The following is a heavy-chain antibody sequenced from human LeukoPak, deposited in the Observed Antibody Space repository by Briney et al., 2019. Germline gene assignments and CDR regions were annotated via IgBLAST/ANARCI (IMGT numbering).Heavy chain of an antibody. CDR1: GDSISSGDYY. D-gene: IGHD3-22*01. Sequence: SETLSLTCTVSGDSISSGDYYWSWIRQPAGKGLEWIGRISSSGSTNYNPSLKSRVTMSVDTSKNQFSLKLSSVTAADTAVYYCASEAYYYDSSGYYKYWGQGTLVTVSS. J-gene: IGHJ4*02. CDR2: ISSSGST. CDR3: ASEAYYYDSSGYYKY. V-gene: IGHV4-61*02.